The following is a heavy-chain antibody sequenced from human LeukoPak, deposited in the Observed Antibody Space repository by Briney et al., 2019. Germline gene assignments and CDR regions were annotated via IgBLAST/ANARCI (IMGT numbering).Heavy chain of an antibody. D-gene: IGHD2-8*01. CDR1: GGSISSYY. Sequence: SETLSLTCTVSGGSISSYYWGWIRQPPGKGLEWIGTIHYSGKTYYNPSLKSRVTISLDTSKNQFSLKVNSVTAADTAVYYCSRLTNGNPGDYWGQGTLVTVSS. J-gene: IGHJ4*02. V-gene: IGHV4-39*07. CDR2: IHYSGKT. CDR3: SRLTNGNPGDY.